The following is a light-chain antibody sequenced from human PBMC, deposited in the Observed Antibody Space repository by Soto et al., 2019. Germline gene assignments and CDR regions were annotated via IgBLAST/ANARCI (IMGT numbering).Light chain of an antibody. V-gene: IGLV2-14*03. J-gene: IGLJ1*01. Sequence: QSALTQPASVSGSPGQSITISCTGTTSDFNYYNSVSWYQHHPGQAPKLMIYNVSNRPSGVFYRFSGSKSGNTASLTIFGLQAEDEADYYCTSYTSSTTYFFGTGTKVTVL. CDR2: NVS. CDR3: TSYTSSTTYF. CDR1: TSDFNYYNS.